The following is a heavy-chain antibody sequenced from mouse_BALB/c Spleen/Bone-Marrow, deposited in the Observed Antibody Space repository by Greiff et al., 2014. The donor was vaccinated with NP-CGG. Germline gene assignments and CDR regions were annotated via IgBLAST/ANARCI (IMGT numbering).Heavy chain of an antibody. Sequence: VQLQQSGSVLVRPGTSVNLSCKASGFTFTSSWMHWAKQRPGQGLEWIGDIHPNNGNTYYNEKFKGKATLTVDSSSSTAYVDLSSLTSEDSAVYYCARYYWFWYFDVWGAGTTVTVSS. CDR3: ARYYWFWYFDV. V-gene: IGHV1S130*01. D-gene: IGHD2-14*01. J-gene: IGHJ1*01. CDR1: GFTFTSSW. CDR2: IHPNNGNT.